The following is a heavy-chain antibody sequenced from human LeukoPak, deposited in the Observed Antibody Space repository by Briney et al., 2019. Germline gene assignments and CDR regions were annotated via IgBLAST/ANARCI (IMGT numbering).Heavy chain of an antibody. CDR1: GGSISSYS. Sequence: SETLSLTCIVSGGSISSYSWSWIRQPAGKGLEWIGSIYTSGSTNSRPSLKSRVTMSVDTSKNQFSLKVSSVTAADTAVYYCTRDGVYSSSFDQWGQGTLVTVSS. D-gene: IGHD6-6*01. V-gene: IGHV4-4*07. J-gene: IGHJ4*02. CDR3: TRDGVYSSSFDQ. CDR2: IYTSGST.